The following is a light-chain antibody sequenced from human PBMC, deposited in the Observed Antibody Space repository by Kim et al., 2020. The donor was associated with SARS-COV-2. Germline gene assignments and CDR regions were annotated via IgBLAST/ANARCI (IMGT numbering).Light chain of an antibody. CDR3: QAWDSSTYV. Sequence: VFPGQTASITCSGDKWGDKYACWYQQKPGQSPVLVIYQDSKRPSGIPERFSGSNSGNTATLTISGTQAMDEADYYCQAWDSSTYVFGTGTKVTVL. CDR2: QDS. CDR1: KWGDKY. J-gene: IGLJ1*01. V-gene: IGLV3-1*01.